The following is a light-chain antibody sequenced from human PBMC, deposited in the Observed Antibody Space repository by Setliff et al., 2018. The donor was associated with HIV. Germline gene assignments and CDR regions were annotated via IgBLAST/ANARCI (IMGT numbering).Light chain of an antibody. CDR3: SSYTGRSTFV. V-gene: IGLV2-14*01. Sequence: QSALTQPASVSGSPGQSITISCTGISSDVGNYNYVSWYQEHPGKAPKPMIYDVSKRPSGVPNRFSGSKSGNTASLTISGLQAEDEADYHCSSYTGRSTFVFGTGTKVTVL. CDR1: SSDVGNYNY. CDR2: DVS. J-gene: IGLJ1*01.